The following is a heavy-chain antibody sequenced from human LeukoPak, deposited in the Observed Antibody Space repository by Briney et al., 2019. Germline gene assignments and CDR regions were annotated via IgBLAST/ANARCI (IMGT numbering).Heavy chain of an antibody. J-gene: IGHJ4*02. V-gene: IGHV3-23*01. CDR3: AKDPRVGSRVATPCH. CDR2: ISGSGGST. CDR1: GFTFSSYA. Sequence: GGSLRLSCAASGFTFSSYAMSWVRQAPGKGLQWVSAISGSGGSTYYADSVKGRFTISRDNSKSTLFLQMNSLRAEDTAVYYCAKDPRVGSRVATPCHWGQGTLVTVSS. D-gene: IGHD5-24*01.